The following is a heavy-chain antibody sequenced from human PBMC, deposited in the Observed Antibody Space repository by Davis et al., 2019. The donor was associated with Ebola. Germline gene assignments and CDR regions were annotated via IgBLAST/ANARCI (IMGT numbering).Heavy chain of an antibody. V-gene: IGHV3-30-3*01. J-gene: IGHJ4*02. CDR1: GFTFSSYA. CDR3: AMSSDTTYCGGDCPFDY. D-gene: IGHD2-21*01. CDR2: ISYAGSNK. Sequence: GESLKISCAASGFTFSSYAMHWVRQAPGKGLEWVAVISYAGSNKYYADSVKGRFTISRDNSKNTLYLQMNSLRSEDTAVYYCAMSSDTTYCGGDCPFDYWGQGTLVTVSS.